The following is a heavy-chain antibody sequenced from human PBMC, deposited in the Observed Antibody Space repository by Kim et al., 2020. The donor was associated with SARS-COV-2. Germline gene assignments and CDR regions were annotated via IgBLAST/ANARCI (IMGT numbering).Heavy chain of an antibody. V-gene: IGHV1-46*01. CDR2: GST. J-gene: IGHJ6*02. CDR3: AGAYYYGMDV. Sequence: GSTRYAQKFQGRVTMTRDTSTSTVGMELSSLRSEDTAVYYCAGAYYYGMDVWGQGTTVTVSS.